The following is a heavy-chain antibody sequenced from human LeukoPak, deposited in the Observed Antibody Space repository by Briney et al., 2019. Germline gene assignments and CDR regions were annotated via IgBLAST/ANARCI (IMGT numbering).Heavy chain of an antibody. D-gene: IGHD1-1*01. CDR1: GFIVSDHY. V-gene: IGHV3-53*01. CDR2: MYSSGNI. J-gene: IGHJ4*02. Sequence: PGGSLRLSCAASGFIVSDHYMGWVRQAPGKGLDWVSVMYSSGNIHYADSVEGRFTISRDNSKNTLYLQMNSLKTEDTAVYYCTTALYDWNDVNYWGQGTLVTVSS. CDR3: TTALYDWNDVNY.